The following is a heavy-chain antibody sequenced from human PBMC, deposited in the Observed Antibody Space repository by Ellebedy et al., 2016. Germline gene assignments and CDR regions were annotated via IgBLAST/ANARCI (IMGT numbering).Heavy chain of an antibody. V-gene: IGHV4-59*08. CDR1: GGSITSYY. CDR2: SYYTGST. J-gene: IGHJ4*02. CDR3: ARSGFSSPFFDS. D-gene: IGHD6-13*01. Sequence: SETLSLTCTISGGSITSYYWSWIRQPPGKGLEWIGYSYYTGSTFYNPSLKSRVTISVDTSKNQLSLRLDSVTAADSAVYCCARSGFSSPFFDSWGQGTLVTVSS.